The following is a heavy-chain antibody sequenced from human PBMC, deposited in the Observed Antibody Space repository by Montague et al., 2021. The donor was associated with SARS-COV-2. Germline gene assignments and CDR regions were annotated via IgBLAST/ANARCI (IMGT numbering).Heavy chain of an antibody. CDR1: GGSTSSGDYY. J-gene: IGHJ6*02. CDR3: ARGGSYSSGWYGVDYYYGMDV. CDR2: IYYSGST. Sequence: TLSLTCTVSGGSTSSGDYYWSWIRQHPGKGLEWIGYIYYSGSTYYNPSLKSRVTISVDTSKNQFSLKLSSVTAADTAVYYCARGGSYSSGWYGVDYYYGMDVWGQGTTVTVSS. V-gene: IGHV4-31*03. D-gene: IGHD6-19*01.